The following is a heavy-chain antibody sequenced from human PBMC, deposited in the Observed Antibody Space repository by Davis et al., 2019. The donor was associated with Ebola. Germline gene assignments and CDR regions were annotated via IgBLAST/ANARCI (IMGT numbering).Heavy chain of an antibody. CDR2: IRSSGSTI. V-gene: IGHV3-48*01. Sequence: GESLKISCAASGFIFSTQSMNWVRQAPGKGLEWISYIRSSGSTIYYADSVKGRFTISRDNSKNTLYLQMNSLRAEDTAVYYCARDPVAAADAFDIWGQGTMVTVSS. CDR3: ARDPVAAADAFDI. D-gene: IGHD6-13*01. J-gene: IGHJ3*02. CDR1: GFIFSTQS.